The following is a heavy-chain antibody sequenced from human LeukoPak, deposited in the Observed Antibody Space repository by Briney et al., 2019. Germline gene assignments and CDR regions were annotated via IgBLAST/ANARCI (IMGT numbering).Heavy chain of an antibody. CDR3: AKDYSSSGPFDY. CDR2: IDSSGGYM. Sequence: GGSLRLSCEASGFTFNTYSMNWARQAPGKGLEWVSSIDSSGGYMFYADSVKGRFTISRDNSRNSLFLQMNSLTTEDTAFYYCAKDYSSSGPFDYWGQGTLVTVSS. D-gene: IGHD6-13*01. V-gene: IGHV3-21*04. CDR1: GFTFNTYS. J-gene: IGHJ4*02.